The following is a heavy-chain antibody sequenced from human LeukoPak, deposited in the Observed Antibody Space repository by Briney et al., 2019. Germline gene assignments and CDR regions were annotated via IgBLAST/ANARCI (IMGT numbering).Heavy chain of an antibody. V-gene: IGHV3-43*02. Sequence: GGSLRLSCAASGFTFSNFAVNWVRQAPGKGLEWVSVIGGGDGSIYYADSVKGRFTISRDNSKNSLYLQMNSLRTEDTALYYCAKGSDTFDIWGQGTMVTVSS. CDR1: GFTFSNFA. CDR3: AKGSDTFDI. J-gene: IGHJ3*02. CDR2: IGGGDGSI.